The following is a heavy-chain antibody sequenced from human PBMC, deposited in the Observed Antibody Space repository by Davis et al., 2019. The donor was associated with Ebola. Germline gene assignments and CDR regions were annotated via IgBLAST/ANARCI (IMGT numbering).Heavy chain of an antibody. V-gene: IGHV1-69*13. D-gene: IGHD5-12*01. J-gene: IGHJ4*02. CDR2: IIPIFGTA. CDR1: GGTFSSYA. Sequence: SVKVSCKASGGTFSSYAISWVRQAPGQGLEWMGGIIPIFGTANYAQKFQGRVTITADESTSTAYMELSSLRSEDTAVYYCATISISGYDSGYWGQGTLVTVSS. CDR3: ATISISGYDSGY.